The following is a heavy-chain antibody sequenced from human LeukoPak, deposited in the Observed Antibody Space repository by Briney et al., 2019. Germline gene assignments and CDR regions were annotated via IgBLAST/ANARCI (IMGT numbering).Heavy chain of an antibody. V-gene: IGHV1-2*04. Sequence: ASVKVSCKASGYTFTGYYMHWVRQAPGQGLEWMGWINPNSGGTNYAQKFQGWVTMTRDTSISTAYMELSRLRSDDTAVYYCARDIFRRSDSSGYGYYFDYWGQGTLVTVSS. CDR3: ARDIFRRSDSSGYGYYFDY. J-gene: IGHJ4*02. CDR2: INPNSGGT. CDR1: GYTFTGYY. D-gene: IGHD3-22*01.